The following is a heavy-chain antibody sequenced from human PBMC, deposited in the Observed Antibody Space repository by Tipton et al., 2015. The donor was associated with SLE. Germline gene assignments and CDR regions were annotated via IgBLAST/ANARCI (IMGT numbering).Heavy chain of an antibody. Sequence: TLSLTCTVSGGSISSYYWSWIRQPPGKGLEWIGYIYYGGSTNYNPSLKSRVTISVDTSRNQFSLKLSSVTAADTAMYYCARSYTSTTWFDPWGQGTLVTVSS. CDR2: IYYGGST. CDR1: GGSISSYY. D-gene: IGHD2-2*01. CDR3: ARSYTSTTWFDP. J-gene: IGHJ5*02. V-gene: IGHV4-59*08.